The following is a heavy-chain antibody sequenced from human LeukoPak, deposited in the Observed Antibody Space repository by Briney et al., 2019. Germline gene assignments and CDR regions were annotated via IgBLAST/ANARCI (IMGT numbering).Heavy chain of an antibody. D-gene: IGHD3-9*01. CDR1: GYSFTSYW. CDR3: ARGDTLTTYNWFDP. Sequence: GESLKISCKGSGYSFTSYWIGWVRQMPGKGLEWMGIIYPGNSDTKYSPSFQGQVTISADKSTSTAYLQWSSLKASDTAMYYCARGDTLTTYNWFDPWGQGTLVTVSS. CDR2: IYPGNSDT. J-gene: IGHJ5*02. V-gene: IGHV5-51*01.